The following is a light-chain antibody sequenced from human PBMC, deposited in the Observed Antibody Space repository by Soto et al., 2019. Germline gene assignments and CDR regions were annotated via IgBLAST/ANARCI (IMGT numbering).Light chain of an antibody. CDR3: MQPLQSWT. CDR1: QSLLHSNGYNY. Sequence: DIVMTQSPLSLPVTPGGPASISCRSSQSLLHSNGYNYLDWYLQKPGQSPQLLIYLGSNRASGAPDRFSGSGSGTDFTLKISRVEAEDVGVYYCMQPLQSWTFGQGTKVDIK. V-gene: IGKV2-28*01. J-gene: IGKJ1*01. CDR2: LGS.